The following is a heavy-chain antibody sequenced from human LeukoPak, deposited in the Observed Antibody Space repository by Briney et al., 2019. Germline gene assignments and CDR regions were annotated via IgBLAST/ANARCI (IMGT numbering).Heavy chain of an antibody. D-gene: IGHD3-22*01. V-gene: IGHV1-46*01. CDR3: ARDTYYYDSSGYSLQAFDY. CDR1: GDTFTTYY. Sequence: GASVKVSCKASGDTFTTYYMHWVRQAPGQGLAWMGIINLSGATTSYAQKFQGRVTMSSDTSTSTVYMELSSLRSEDTAVYYCARDTYYYDSSGYSLQAFDYWGQGTLVTVSS. J-gene: IGHJ4*02. CDR2: INLSGATT.